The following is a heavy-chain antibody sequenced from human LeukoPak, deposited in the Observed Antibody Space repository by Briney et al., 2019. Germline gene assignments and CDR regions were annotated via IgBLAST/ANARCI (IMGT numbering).Heavy chain of an antibody. CDR1: GGSISSYY. CDR2: IYTSGST. V-gene: IGHV4-4*07. Sequence: PSETLSLTCNVSGGSISSYYWSWIRQPAGKGLEWIWRIYTSGSTNYNPSLKSRVTMSVDTSKNQLSLNLSSVTAADTAVYYCARGGGVATIKRKNYFDYWGQGTLVTVSS. J-gene: IGHJ4*02. D-gene: IGHD5-24*01. CDR3: ARGGGVATIKRKNYFDY.